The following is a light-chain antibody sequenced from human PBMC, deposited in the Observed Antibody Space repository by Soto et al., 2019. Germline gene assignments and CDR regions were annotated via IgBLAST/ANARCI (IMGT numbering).Light chain of an antibody. CDR3: AAWDDSLSGVV. V-gene: IGLV1-47*02. CDR1: SSNIGTNY. Sequence: QSALTQPPSASGTPGQRVTISCSGSSSNIGTNYVYWYQQLPGTAPKLLMFGNNQRPSGVPDRFSGSKSGTSASLAISGLRSEDEADYYCAAWDDSLSGVVFGGGTKLTVL. J-gene: IGLJ2*01. CDR2: GNN.